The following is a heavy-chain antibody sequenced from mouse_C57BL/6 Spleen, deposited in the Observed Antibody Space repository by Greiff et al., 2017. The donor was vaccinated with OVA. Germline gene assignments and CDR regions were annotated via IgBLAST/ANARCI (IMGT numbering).Heavy chain of an antibody. Sequence: QVQLQQPGTELVKPGASVKLSCKASGYTFTSYWMHWVKQRPGQGLEWIGNINPSNGGTNYNEQFKSKATLTVDKSSSTAYMQLSSLTSEGSAVYYCAGEDGSSYWYFDVWGTGTTVTVSS. D-gene: IGHD1-1*01. CDR1: GYTFTSYW. CDR2: INPSNGGT. V-gene: IGHV1-53*01. J-gene: IGHJ1*03. CDR3: AGEDGSSYWYFDV.